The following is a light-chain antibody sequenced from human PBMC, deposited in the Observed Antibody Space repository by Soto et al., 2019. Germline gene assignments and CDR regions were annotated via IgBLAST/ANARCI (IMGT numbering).Light chain of an antibody. CDR1: SSDVGGFEY. V-gene: IGLV2-14*01. J-gene: IGLJ1*01. Sequence: QSSMGHPASLSGSPGQSITISCTGTSSDVGGFEYVSWYQHQPGKAPKLIIYDVTKRPSGVSNRFSGSKSGNTASLTISGIQAEDEGDYYCGSITRSSTSVFGTGTKVTVL. CDR3: GSITRSSTSV. CDR2: DVT.